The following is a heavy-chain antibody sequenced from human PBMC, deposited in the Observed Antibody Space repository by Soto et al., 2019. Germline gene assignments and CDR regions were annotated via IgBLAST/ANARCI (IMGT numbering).Heavy chain of an antibody. CDR3: ARHGPYYYDSSGHYLFDY. CDR1: GGSISSSSYY. D-gene: IGHD3-22*01. Sequence: SETLSLTCTVSGGSISSSSYYWGWIRQPPGKGLEWIGSIYYSGSTYYNPSLKSRVTISVDTSKNQFSLKLSSVTAADTAVYYCARHGPYYYDSSGHYLFDYWGQGTLVTVS. CDR2: IYYSGST. V-gene: IGHV4-39*01. J-gene: IGHJ4*02.